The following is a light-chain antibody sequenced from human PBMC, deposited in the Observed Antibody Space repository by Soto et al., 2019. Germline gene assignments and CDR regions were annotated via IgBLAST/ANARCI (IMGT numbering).Light chain of an antibody. J-gene: IGKJ1*01. CDR1: QCISNW. Sequence: DIQMTQSPSTLSASVGDRVTITCRASQCISNWLAWYQQKPGKAPKLLIYDASSLESGVPSRFSGSGSGTEFTVTISSLQTDDFATDYCQQYNTYAWTFGQGNKGEIK. V-gene: IGKV1-5*01. CDR3: QQYNTYAWT. CDR2: DAS.